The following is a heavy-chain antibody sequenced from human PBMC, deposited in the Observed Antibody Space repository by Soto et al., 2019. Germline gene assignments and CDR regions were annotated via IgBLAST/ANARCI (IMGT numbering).Heavy chain of an antibody. V-gene: IGHV3-23*01. Sequence: GGSLRLSCAASGFTFSDYAMNWVRQAPGKGLEWVSFISGSSGNSTYYADSVKGRFTVSRDNSKNTLYLQMNSLKTEDTAVYYCVRATYFSDSSGYTRCLDYWGQGTLVTVSS. D-gene: IGHD3-22*01. CDR2: ISGSSGNST. CDR1: GFTFSDYA. J-gene: IGHJ4*02. CDR3: VRATYFSDSSGYTRCLDY.